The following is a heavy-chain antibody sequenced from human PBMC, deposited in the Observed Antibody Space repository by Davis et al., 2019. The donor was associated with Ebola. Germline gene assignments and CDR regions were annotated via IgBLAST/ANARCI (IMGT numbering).Heavy chain of an antibody. V-gene: IGHV4-4*02. CDR2: IYHSGST. D-gene: IGHD2-15*01. CDR1: GGSISSSNW. J-gene: IGHJ6*02. CDR3: ERGYCSGGSCYDYYYGMDV. Sequence: MPSETLSLTCAVSGGSISSSNWWSWVRQPPGPLREWIGEIYHSGSTNYNPSLKSRVTISVDKSKNQFSLKLSSVTAADTAVYYGERGYCSGGSCYDYYYGMDVWGQGTTVTVSS.